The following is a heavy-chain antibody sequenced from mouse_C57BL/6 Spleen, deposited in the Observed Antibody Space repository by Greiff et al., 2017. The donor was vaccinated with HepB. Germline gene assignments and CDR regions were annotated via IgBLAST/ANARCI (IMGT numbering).Heavy chain of an antibody. Sequence: QVQLKESGAELVKPGASVKLSCKASGYTFTSYWMHWVKQRPGQGLEWIGMIHPNSGSTNYNEKFKSKATLTVDKSSSTAYMQLSSLTSEDSAVYYCARDTTVPYFDYWGQGTTLTVSS. CDR2: IHPNSGST. J-gene: IGHJ2*01. CDR1: GYTFTSYW. D-gene: IGHD1-1*01. CDR3: ARDTTVPYFDY. V-gene: IGHV1-64*01.